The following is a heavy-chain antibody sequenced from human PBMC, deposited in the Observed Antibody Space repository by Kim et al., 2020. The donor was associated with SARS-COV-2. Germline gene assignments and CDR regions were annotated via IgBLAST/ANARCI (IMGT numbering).Heavy chain of an antibody. CDR1: GYIFSSFD. Sequence: ASVKVSCKTSGYIFSSFDTHWVRQAPGQRPEWMGRVTGGNGYPDYSQRFQDRITITRDTSAATAYMELSSLTSEDTAVYYCASSSVVVTAMGYWGQGTLVTVSS. V-gene: IGHV1-3*01. CDR3: ASSSVVVTAMGY. CDR2: VTGGNGYP. J-gene: IGHJ4*02. D-gene: IGHD2-21*02.